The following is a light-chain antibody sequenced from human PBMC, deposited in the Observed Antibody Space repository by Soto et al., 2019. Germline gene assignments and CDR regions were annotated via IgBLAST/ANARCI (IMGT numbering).Light chain of an antibody. J-gene: IGKJ1*01. V-gene: IGKV3-20*01. Sequence: EIVLTHPPGTLSLSPGERATLYCRASQSVSSSYLAWYQQKPGQAPRLLIYGASSRATGIPDRFSGGGSGTDFTLTISRLEPEDFAVYYCQQYGSSPWTFGQGTKVDIK. CDR3: QQYGSSPWT. CDR1: QSVSSSY. CDR2: GAS.